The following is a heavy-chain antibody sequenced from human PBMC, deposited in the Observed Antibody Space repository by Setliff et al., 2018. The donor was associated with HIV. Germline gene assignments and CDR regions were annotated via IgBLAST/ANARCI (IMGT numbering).Heavy chain of an antibody. CDR3: TRVDSNYEKFDC. Sequence: PGGSLRLSCAASGFTLSDHYIDWVRQAPGKGLEWVGRSRNKANSYTTEYAASVKGRFTISRDDSKNSLYLQMNSLKTEDTAVYYCTRVDSNYEKFDCWGQGSLVTVS. D-gene: IGHD4-4*01. CDR1: GFTLSDHY. CDR2: SRNKANSYTT. J-gene: IGHJ4*02. V-gene: IGHV3-72*01.